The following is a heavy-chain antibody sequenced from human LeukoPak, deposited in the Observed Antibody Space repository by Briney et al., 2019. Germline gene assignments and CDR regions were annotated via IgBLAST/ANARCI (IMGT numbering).Heavy chain of an antibody. J-gene: IGHJ5*02. CDR3: ARQASGYGDLDP. CDR2: IYYSGST. Sequence: SETLSLTCTVSGGSISSSSYYWGWIRQPPGKGLEWIGSIYYSGSTYYNPSLKSRVTISVDTSKNQFSLKLSSVTAADTAMYYCARQASGYGDLDPWGQGTLVTVSS. V-gene: IGHV4-39*01. D-gene: IGHD4-17*01. CDR1: GGSISSSSYY.